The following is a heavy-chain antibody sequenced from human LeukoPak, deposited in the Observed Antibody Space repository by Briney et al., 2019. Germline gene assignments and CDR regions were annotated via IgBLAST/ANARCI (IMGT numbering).Heavy chain of an antibody. CDR3: ARLGSRRDIVGSEDY. CDR1: GVSISSYY. D-gene: IGHD2-15*01. Sequence: PSETLSLTCTVSGVSISSYYWSWIRQPAGKGLEWIGRIHTSGSTSYNPSLKSRVTMSVDTSKNQFSLKLSSVTAADTAVYYCARLGSRRDIVGSEDYWGQGTLVTVSS. CDR2: IHTSGST. J-gene: IGHJ4*02. V-gene: IGHV4-4*07.